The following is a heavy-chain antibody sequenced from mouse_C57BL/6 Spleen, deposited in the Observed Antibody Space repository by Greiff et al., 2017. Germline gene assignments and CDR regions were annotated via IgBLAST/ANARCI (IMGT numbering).Heavy chain of an antibody. CDR1: GYTFTSYW. CDR2: IYPSDSET. J-gene: IGHJ3*01. Sequence: VQLQQPGAELVRPGSSVKLSCKASGYTFTSYWMDWVKQRPGQGLEWIGNIYPSDSETHYNQKFKDKATLTVDKSSSTAYMQLSSLTSEDSAVYYCARSSPDWFAYWGQGTLVTVSA. CDR3: ARSSPDWFAY. V-gene: IGHV1-61*01.